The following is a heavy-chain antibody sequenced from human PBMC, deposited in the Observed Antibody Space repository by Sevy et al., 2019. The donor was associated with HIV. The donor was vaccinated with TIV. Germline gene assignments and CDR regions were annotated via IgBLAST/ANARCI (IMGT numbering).Heavy chain of an antibody. Sequence: SETLSLTCSVSGGSISSYYWNWIRQPPGKGLERIGYIYSSGSTNYNPSLKSRVTISVDMSKNQFSLKLSSVTAADTVVYYCARSYLAFCGGDCFSPYYFDSWGQGTLVTVSS. J-gene: IGHJ4*02. D-gene: IGHD2-21*01. V-gene: IGHV4-59*01. CDR1: GGSISSYY. CDR2: IYSSGST. CDR3: ARSYLAFCGGDCFSPYYFDS.